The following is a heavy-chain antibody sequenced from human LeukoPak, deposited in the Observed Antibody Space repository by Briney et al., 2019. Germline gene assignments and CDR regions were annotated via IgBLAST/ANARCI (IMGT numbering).Heavy chain of an antibody. D-gene: IGHD5-12*01. Sequence: SGGSLRLSCAASGFTFSSYAMSWVRQAPGKGLEWVSATSGSGGNTYYADSVKGRFTISRDISKNTLYLQMNSLRAEDTAVYYCAKGRVSGHDSAFDYWGQGTLVTVSS. CDR3: AKGRVSGHDSAFDY. J-gene: IGHJ4*02. CDR1: GFTFSSYA. V-gene: IGHV3-23*01. CDR2: TSGSGGNT.